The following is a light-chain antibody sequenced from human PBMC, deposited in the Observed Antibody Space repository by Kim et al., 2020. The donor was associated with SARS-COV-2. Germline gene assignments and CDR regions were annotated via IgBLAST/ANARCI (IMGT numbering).Light chain of an antibody. CDR3: QHWT. CDR1: KPITTPY. Sequence: PATLGLAPGERATLSCRANKPITTPYFAWYQQRPGQSPRLLMYGTSNRVAGIPERFSGSGSGTEFTLSISGLEPEDYAVYFCQHWTFGQGTKVDIK. V-gene: IGKV3-20*01. CDR2: GTS. J-gene: IGKJ1*01.